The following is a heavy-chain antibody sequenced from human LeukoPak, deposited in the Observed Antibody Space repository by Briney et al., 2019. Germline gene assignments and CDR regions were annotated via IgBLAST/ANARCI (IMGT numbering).Heavy chain of an antibody. Sequence: PSETLSLTCTVSGGSISSSSYYWGWIRRPPGKGLEWIGSIYYSGSTYYNPSLKSRVTISVDTSKNQFSLKLSSVTAADTAVYYCARLPYCSSTSCYSEAYDAFDIWGQGTMVTVSS. CDR2: IYYSGST. CDR1: GGSISSSSYY. D-gene: IGHD2-2*01. V-gene: IGHV4-39*01. CDR3: ARLPYCSSTSCYSEAYDAFDI. J-gene: IGHJ3*02.